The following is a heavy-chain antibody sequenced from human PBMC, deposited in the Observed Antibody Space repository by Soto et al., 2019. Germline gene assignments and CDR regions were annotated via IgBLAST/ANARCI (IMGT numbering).Heavy chain of an antibody. CDR1: GFRFKSFV. D-gene: IGHD3-16*01. Sequence: QLQLVESGGGVVQPGTSLRLSCAASGFRFKSFVMHWVRQAPGKGLDWVAFTSYDGNNKDYGDSVKGRFTVSRDNSQNTLHLQMDFLRPEDTALYYCARWGTTGGFDLWGQGTPVSVSS. CDR2: TSYDGNNK. CDR3: ARWGTTGGFDL. J-gene: IGHJ4*02. V-gene: IGHV3-30*19.